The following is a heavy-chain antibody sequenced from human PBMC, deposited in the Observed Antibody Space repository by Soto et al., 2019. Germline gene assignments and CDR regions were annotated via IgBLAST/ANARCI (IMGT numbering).Heavy chain of an antibody. CDR2: ISGSGLST. CDR1: GFTFYNYA. J-gene: IGHJ4*02. V-gene: IGHV3-23*01. CDR3: ARSLSGYCSGGSCYGDLDY. D-gene: IGHD2-15*01. Sequence: EVQLLEFGGGLVQPGGSLRLSCAASGFTFYNYAMNWVRQAPGKGLEWVSAISGSGLSTYYGDSVKGRFTISRDNSKTTLDLQMNSLRVEDTALYYCARSLSGYCSGGSCYGDLDYWGQGTLVTVSS.